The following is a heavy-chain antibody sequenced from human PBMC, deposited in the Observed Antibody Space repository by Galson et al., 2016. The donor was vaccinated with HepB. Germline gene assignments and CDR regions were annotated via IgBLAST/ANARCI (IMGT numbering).Heavy chain of an antibody. J-gene: IGHJ4*02. CDR3: ARESSLYTGYTSGARNDF. Sequence: CAISGDSVSSNSAAWNWIRQSPSRGLEWLGRTYCRSKCYNDYAVSVKTRITINPDTAKNQFSLQLKSVTPEDTAVYYCARESSLYTGYTSGARNDFWGQGTLVTVSS. CDR2: TYCRSKCYN. V-gene: IGHV6-1*01. CDR1: GDSVSSNSAA. D-gene: IGHD6-19*01.